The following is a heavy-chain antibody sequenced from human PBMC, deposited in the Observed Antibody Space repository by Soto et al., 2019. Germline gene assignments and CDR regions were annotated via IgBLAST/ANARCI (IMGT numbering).Heavy chain of an antibody. V-gene: IGHV1-69*01. CDR1: GGTFSSYA. CDR3: ATRDYYDSSGYYTWFDP. Sequence: GTSVKVTCKASGGTFSSYAISWVRQAPGQGLEWMGGIIPIFGTANYAQKFQGRVTITADESTSTAYMELSSLRSEDTAVYYCATRDYYDSSGYYTWFDPWGQGTLVTVSS. CDR2: IIPIFGTA. J-gene: IGHJ5*02. D-gene: IGHD3-22*01.